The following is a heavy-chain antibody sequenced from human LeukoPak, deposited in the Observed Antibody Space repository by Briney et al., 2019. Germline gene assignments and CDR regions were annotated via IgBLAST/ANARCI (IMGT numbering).Heavy chain of an antibody. CDR3: ASKYYDFWSGYFYWFDP. D-gene: IGHD3-3*01. Sequence: SETLSLTCAVYGGSFSGYYWSWIRQPPGKGLEWIGEINHSGSTNYNPSLKSRVTISVDTSKNQFSLKLSSVTAADTAVYYCASKYYDFWSGYFYWFDPWGQGTLVTVSS. CDR2: INHSGST. CDR1: GGSFSGYY. J-gene: IGHJ5*02. V-gene: IGHV4-34*01.